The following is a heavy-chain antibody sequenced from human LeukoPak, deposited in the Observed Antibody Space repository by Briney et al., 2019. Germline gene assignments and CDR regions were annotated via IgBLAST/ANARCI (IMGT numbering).Heavy chain of an antibody. CDR1: GGSISSYY. D-gene: IGHD6-13*01. V-gene: IGHV4-59*01. J-gene: IGHJ4*02. CDR2: IYYSGST. Sequence: SQTLSLTCTVSGGSISSYYWSWIRQPPGEGLEWIGYIYYSGSTNYNPSLKSRVTISVDTSKNQFSLKLSSVTAADTAVYYCARVKGIAAALRLFDYWGQGTLVTVSS. CDR3: ARVKGIAAALRLFDY.